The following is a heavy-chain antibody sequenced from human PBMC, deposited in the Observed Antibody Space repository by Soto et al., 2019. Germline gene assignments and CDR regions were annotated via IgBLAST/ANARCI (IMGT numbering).Heavy chain of an antibody. CDR2: IIPIFGTA. J-gene: IGHJ6*02. CDR1: GGTFSSYA. CDR3: ARELLLHYGGNSPRYYYGMDV. Sequence: ASVKVSCKASGGTFSSYAISWVRQAPGQGLEWMGGIIPIFGTANYAQKFQGRVTITADESTSTAYMELSSLRSEDTAVYYCARELLLHYGGNSPRYYYGMDVWGQGTTVTVSS. D-gene: IGHD4-17*01. V-gene: IGHV1-69*13.